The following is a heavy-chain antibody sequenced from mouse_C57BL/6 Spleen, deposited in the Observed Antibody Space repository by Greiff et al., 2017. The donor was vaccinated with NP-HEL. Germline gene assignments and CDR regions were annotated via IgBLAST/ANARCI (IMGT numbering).Heavy chain of an antibody. V-gene: IGHV8-12*01. CDR3: ARRAKGYGKNYFDD. CDR1: GFSLSTSGMG. Sequence: QVPLKESGPGILQSSQTLSLSCSSSGFSLSTSGMGVSWIRQPSGKGLVWLAHIYWDDDKCYNPSLRSRPTISKDTSRNQVFLKITSVDTAVTATYYCARRAKGYGKNYFDDWGQGTTLTVSS. D-gene: IGHD1-1*01. CDR2: IYWDDDK. J-gene: IGHJ2*01.